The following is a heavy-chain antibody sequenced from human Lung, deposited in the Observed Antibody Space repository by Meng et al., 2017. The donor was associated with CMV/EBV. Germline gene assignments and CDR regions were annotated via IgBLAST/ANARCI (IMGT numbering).Heavy chain of an antibody. Sequence: SCAASGFTFTNYWMTWVRQAPGKGLEWVGNINEAGSVKHYVDSVKGRFTMSRDNAKNSVYLQMNGLRADDTAVYYCAREYWGTDYWGQGTVVTVSS. J-gene: IGHJ4*03. CDR2: INEAGSVK. V-gene: IGHV3-7*01. D-gene: IGHD7-27*01. CDR3: AREYWGTDY. CDR1: GFTFTNYW.